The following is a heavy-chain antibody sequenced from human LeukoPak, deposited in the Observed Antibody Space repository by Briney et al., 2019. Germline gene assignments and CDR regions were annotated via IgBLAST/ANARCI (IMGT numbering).Heavy chain of an antibody. CDR3: ARVDWNGPIDY. Sequence: GGSLRLSCAASGFTFSSYSMNWVRQAPGKGLEWVTSISSSSSYIYYADSVKGRFTISRDNAKNSLYLQMNSLRAEDTAVYYCARVDWNGPIDYWGQGTLVTVSS. J-gene: IGHJ4*02. CDR2: ISSSSSYI. D-gene: IGHD1-1*01. V-gene: IGHV3-21*01. CDR1: GFTFSSYS.